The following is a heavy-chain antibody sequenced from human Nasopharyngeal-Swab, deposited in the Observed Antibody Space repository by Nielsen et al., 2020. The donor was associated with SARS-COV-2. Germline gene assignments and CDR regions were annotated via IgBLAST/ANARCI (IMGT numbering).Heavy chain of an antibody. D-gene: IGHD2-2*01. CDR1: GFSTTTYG. V-gene: IGHV3-23*01. J-gene: IGHJ4*02. Sequence: GESLKISCAASGFSTTTYGVSWVRQAPGKGLEWVSSISAGGSTYYADSAKGRFTISRDNSKHSLYLQLNSLRDEDTAVYYCAKGSPGQCSSVTCTGAMYFDHWGQGTLVTVSS. CDR3: AKGSPGQCSSVTCTGAMYFDH. CDR2: ISAGGST.